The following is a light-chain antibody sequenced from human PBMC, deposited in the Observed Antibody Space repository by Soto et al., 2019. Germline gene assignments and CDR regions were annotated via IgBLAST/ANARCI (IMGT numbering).Light chain of an antibody. CDR3: QQYNKWPEFT. J-gene: IGKJ3*01. Sequence: EIVMTQSPATLSVSPGERATLSCRASQSVSSNLAWYQQRPGQAPRLLIYGASARATGIPARFSGSGSGTEFTLTISRLQSEDFAVYYCQQYNKWPEFTFGPGTRV. CDR2: GAS. CDR1: QSVSSN. V-gene: IGKV3-15*01.